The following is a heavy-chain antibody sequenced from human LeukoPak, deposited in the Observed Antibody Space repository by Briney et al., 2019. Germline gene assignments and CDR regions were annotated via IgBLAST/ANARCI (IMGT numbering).Heavy chain of an antibody. CDR1: GGTFSSYA. CDR2: INAGNGNT. V-gene: IGHV1-3*03. CDR3: ARGPRGDSSSWFLDY. J-gene: IGHJ4*02. D-gene: IGHD6-13*01. Sequence: ASVKVSCKASGGTFSSYAISWVRQAPGQGLEWMGWINAGNGNTKYSQEFQGRVTITRDTSASTAYMELSSLRSEDMAVYYCARGPRGDSSSWFLDYWGQGTLVTVSS.